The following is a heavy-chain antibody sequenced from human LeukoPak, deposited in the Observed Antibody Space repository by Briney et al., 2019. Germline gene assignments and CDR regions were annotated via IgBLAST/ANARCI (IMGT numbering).Heavy chain of an antibody. D-gene: IGHD3-22*01. J-gene: IGHJ4*02. CDR2: INWNGGST. V-gene: IGHV3-20*04. Sequence: GGSLRLSCAASGFTFVDYGMSWVRQAPGKGLEWVSGINWNGGSTGYADSVKGRFTISRDNSKNTLYLQMNSLRAEDTAVYYCAKDPPHHYYDSSGYPDYWGQGTLVTVSS. CDR1: GFTFVDYG. CDR3: AKDPPHHYYDSSGYPDY.